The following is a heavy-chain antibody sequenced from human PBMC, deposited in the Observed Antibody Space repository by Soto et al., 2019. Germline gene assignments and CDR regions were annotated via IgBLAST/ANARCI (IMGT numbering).Heavy chain of an antibody. Sequence: SETLSLTCAVSNFSITSGFYWGWLRQPPGKGLEWIGSIFHTGSTYYQPSLKSRVTISLDRSKNQFSLTLNSVTAADAAVYYCARDGLRYFESYGYYSGPPLDYWGQGXLVTVYS. J-gene: IGHJ4*01. CDR3: ARDGLRYFESYGYYSGPPLDY. D-gene: IGHD3-22*01. CDR1: NFSITSGFY. CDR2: IFHTGST. V-gene: IGHV4-38-2*02.